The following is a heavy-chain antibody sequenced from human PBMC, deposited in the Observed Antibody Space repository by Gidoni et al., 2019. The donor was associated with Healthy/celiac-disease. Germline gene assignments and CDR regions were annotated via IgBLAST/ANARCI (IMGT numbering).Heavy chain of an antibody. CDR1: GGSLSSYY. CDR2: IYYSGST. D-gene: IGHD3-16*01. V-gene: IGHV4-59*01. CDR3: ARDGGIHYYYGMDV. Sequence: QVQLQESGPGLVKPSETLSLTCTVPGGSLSSYYWSWIRQPPGKGLEWIGYIYYSGSTNYNPSLKSRVTISVDTSKNQFSLKLSSVTAADTAVYYCARDGGIHYYYGMDVWGQGTTVTVSS. J-gene: IGHJ6*02.